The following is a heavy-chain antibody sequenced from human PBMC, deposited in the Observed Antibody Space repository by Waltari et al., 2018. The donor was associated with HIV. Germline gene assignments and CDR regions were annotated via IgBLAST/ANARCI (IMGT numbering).Heavy chain of an antibody. CDR3: ARFPLATGTFWFDP. D-gene: IGHD1-1*01. CDR2: IYHTGGV. J-gene: IGHJ5*02. V-gene: IGHV4-4*02. CDR1: GGTISSRNW. Sequence: QVQLQESGPGLVKPSGTLSLTCAVSGGTISSRNWWSWIRQSPGKGLEWLGEIYHTGGVNYNASLKSRVTMSVDKSKNHFSLNLKSVTAADTAVYYCARFPLATGTFWFDPWGPGVLVTVSS.